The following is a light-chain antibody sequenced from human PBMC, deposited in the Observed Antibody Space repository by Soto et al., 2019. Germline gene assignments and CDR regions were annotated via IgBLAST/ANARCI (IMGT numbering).Light chain of an antibody. Sequence: QSVLTQPASVSGSPGQSITISCTGTSSDIGNYNYVSWYQQHPGKAPKLMISEVSNRPSVVSNRFSGSKSGNTASLTISGLQPEDEAYYYCSSDTSTSAYVFGGGTKLTVL. CDR2: EVS. J-gene: IGLJ1*01. CDR1: SSDIGNYNY. V-gene: IGLV2-14*01. CDR3: SSDTSTSAYV.